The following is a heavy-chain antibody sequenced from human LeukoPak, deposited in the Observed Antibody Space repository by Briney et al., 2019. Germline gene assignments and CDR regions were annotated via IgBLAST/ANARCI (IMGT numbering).Heavy chain of an antibody. Sequence: SAKVSCKAPGGTFSRYIISWVRQAPGQGLEWMGDIIPIVGTTNYAQKFRGSVTITTDESTSTAYMELNSLRSEDTAVYYCARTCSSSGCYGDDYWGQGTLVTVSS. J-gene: IGHJ4*02. V-gene: IGHV1-69*16. CDR3: ARTCSSSGCYGDDY. CDR2: IIPIVGTT. CDR1: GGTFSRYI. D-gene: IGHD2-2*01.